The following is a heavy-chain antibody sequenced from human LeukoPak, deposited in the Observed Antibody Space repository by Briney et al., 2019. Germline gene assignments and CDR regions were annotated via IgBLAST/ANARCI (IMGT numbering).Heavy chain of an antibody. V-gene: IGHV3-23*01. CDR2: ISGSGGST. J-gene: IGHJ6*03. CDR3: AKSGAGYYYMDV. CDR1: GFTVTRNY. D-gene: IGHD1-26*01. Sequence: GGSLRLSCAASGFTVTRNYMSWVRQPPGKGLQWVAGISGSGGSTYYADSVKGRFTVSRDSSKSTLYLHMNSLRAEDTAVYYCAKSGAGYYYMDVWGKGTTVTVSS.